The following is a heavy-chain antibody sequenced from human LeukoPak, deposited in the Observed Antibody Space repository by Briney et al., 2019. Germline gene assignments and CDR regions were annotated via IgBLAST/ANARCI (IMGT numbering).Heavy chain of an antibody. Sequence: GVSLRLSCSASGFTFSSYAMHWVRQAPGKGLEYASTISSSGGSTYYIDSVKGRFTISRDSSKNTLYLQMSSLRAEDTAVYYCAFLGGGWLDAFDIWGQGTMVTVSS. CDR1: GFTFSSYA. J-gene: IGHJ3*02. V-gene: IGHV3-64D*09. CDR3: AFLGGGWLDAFDI. CDR2: ISSSGGST. D-gene: IGHD5-24*01.